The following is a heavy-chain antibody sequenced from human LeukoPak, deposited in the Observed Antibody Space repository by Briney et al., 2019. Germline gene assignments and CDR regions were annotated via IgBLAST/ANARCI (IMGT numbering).Heavy chain of an antibody. CDR1: GFTFSSYS. J-gene: IGHJ4*02. Sequence: GGSLRLSCAASGFTFSSYSMNWVRQAPGKGLEWVSYITSSSNTICYADSVKGRFTISRDNAKNSLYLQMNSLRDEDTAVYYCAFGGSGSYYTDYFDYWGQGTLVTVSS. D-gene: IGHD3-10*01. CDR2: ITSSSNTI. V-gene: IGHV3-48*02. CDR3: AFGGSGSYYTDYFDY.